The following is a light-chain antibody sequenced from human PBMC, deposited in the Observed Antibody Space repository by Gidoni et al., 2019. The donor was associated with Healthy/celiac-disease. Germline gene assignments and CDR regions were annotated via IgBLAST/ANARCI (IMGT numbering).Light chain of an antibody. Sequence: DIVLTQSPATLSLSPGARATLSCRAIQSVSSYLAWYQQKPGQAPRLLIYDASNRATVLPARFSGSGSGTDFTLTISSLEPKDFAVYYCQQRSNWYTFGQGTKLEIK. CDR3: QQRSNWYT. CDR1: QSVSSY. J-gene: IGKJ2*01. V-gene: IGKV3-11*01. CDR2: DAS.